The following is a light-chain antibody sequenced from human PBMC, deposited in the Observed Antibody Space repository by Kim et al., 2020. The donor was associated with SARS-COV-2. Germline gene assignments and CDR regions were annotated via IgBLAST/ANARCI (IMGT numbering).Light chain of an antibody. CDR1: QTVNNY. J-gene: IGKJ4*01. CDR3: QQYAGSPLSAT. CDR2: GAS. V-gene: IGKV3-20*01. Sequence: PGERATLSCRASQTVNNYLAWYQQKPGQAPRLLIYGASSRATGIPERFSGSGSGTGFTLTISRLEPEDFAVFYCQQYAGSPLSATFGGGTKV.